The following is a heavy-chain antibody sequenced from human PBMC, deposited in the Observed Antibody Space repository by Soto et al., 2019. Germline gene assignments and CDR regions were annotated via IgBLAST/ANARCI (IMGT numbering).Heavy chain of an antibody. CDR2: MNPNSGNT. D-gene: IGHD2-2*01. CDR1: GYTFTSYD. V-gene: IGHV1-8*01. CDR3: ARGINVVVPAAPQVFLWDV. J-gene: IGHJ6*02. Sequence: ASVKVSCKASGYTFTSYDINWVRQATGQGREWMGWMNPNSGNTGYAQKFQGRVTMTRNTSISTAYMELSSLRSEDTAVYYCARGINVVVPAAPQVFLWDVWGQGTTVTVSS.